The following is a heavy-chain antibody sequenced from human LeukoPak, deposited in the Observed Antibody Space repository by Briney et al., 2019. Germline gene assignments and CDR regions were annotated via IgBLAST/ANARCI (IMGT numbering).Heavy chain of an antibody. CDR2: INPNSGGT. Sequence: ASVKVSCKASGYTFTGYYMHWVRQAPGQGLEWMGWINPNSGGTNYAQKFQGRVTMTRDTSISTAYMELSRLRSDDTAVYYCARGHGMITFGGVIASFNYWGQGTLVTVSS. D-gene: IGHD3-16*02. CDR1: GYTFTGYY. V-gene: IGHV1-2*02. CDR3: ARGHGMITFGGVIASFNY. J-gene: IGHJ4*02.